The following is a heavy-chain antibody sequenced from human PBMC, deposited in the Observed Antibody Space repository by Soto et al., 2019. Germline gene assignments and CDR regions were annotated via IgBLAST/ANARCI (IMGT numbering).Heavy chain of an antibody. CDR1: GGSVTNSSYY. CDR3: VSQRTTVPTQAYFDY. J-gene: IGHJ4*02. CDR2: VYYRGRS. D-gene: IGHD4-17*01. Sequence: SETLSLTCTVSGGSVTNSSYYWGWIRQSPGRGLEWIGSVYYRGRSYSKSSVKSSATISVDTSKNRFSLSLNSVTASDTAVYFCVSQRTTVPTQAYFDYWGPGALVTVSS. V-gene: IGHV4-39*01.